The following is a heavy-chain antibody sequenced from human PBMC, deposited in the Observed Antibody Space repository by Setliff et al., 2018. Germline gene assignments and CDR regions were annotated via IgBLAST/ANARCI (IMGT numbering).Heavy chain of an antibody. CDR2: IITNTGKT. D-gene: IGHD2-2*01. CDR1: GYTFSTYG. V-gene: IGHV1-18*01. Sequence: ASVKVSCKASGYTFSTYGLHWVRQAPGRGPEWMGMIITNTGKTSYAQKFQGRVTMTTDTSTGTGYMELRSLRSDDTAVYFCARFGGSCSSSSCYASDLWGQGTMVTVSS. CDR3: ARFGGSCSSSSCYASDL. J-gene: IGHJ3*01.